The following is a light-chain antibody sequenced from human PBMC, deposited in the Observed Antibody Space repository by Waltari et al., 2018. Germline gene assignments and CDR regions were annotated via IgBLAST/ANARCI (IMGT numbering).Light chain of an antibody. CDR3: ALYMGSGIWV. V-gene: IGLV8-61*01. CDR2: KAN. J-gene: IGLJ3*02. Sequence: QTVVTQEPSLSVSPGGTVTLTCALSSGSLSTTSYATWYQQTPGHAPRTLVYKANARSSGVPVRFSGSILGNTAALSITGAQADDESDYYCALYMGSGIWVFGGGTRLTVL. CDR1: SGSLSTTSY.